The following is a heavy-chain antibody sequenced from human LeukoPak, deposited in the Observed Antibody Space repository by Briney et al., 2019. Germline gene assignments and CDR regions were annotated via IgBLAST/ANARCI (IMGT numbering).Heavy chain of an antibody. CDR1: GGSISSGSYY. V-gene: IGHV4-61*02. Sequence: PSQTLSLTCTVSGGSISSGSYYWSWIRQPAGKGLEWIGRIYTSGSANYNPSLKSRVTISVDTSKNQFSLKLSSVTAADTAVYYCAGGYSYLDAFDIWGQGTMVTVSS. CDR2: IYTSGSA. CDR3: AGGYSYLDAFDI. J-gene: IGHJ3*02. D-gene: IGHD5-18*01.